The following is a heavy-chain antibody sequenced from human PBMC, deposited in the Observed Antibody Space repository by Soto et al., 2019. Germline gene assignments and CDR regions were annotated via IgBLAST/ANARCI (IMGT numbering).Heavy chain of an antibody. CDR3: ARVDSSSWLGNY. V-gene: IGHV4-34*01. CDR1: GGSFSGYY. D-gene: IGHD6-13*01. CDR2: INHSGST. Sequence: QVQLQQWGAGLLKPSETLSLTCAVYGGSFSGYYWSWIRQPPGKGLEWIGEINHSGSTNYNPSLKSRVTISVDTSKNQFSLKLSSVTAADTAVYYCARVDSSSWLGNYWGQGTLVTVSS. J-gene: IGHJ4*02.